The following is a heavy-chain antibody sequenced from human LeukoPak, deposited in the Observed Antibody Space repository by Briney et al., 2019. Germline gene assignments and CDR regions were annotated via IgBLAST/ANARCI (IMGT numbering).Heavy chain of an antibody. CDR1: GGSISSGDYY. J-gene: IGHJ4*02. Sequence: SETLSLTCTVSGGSISSGDYYWSWIRQPPGKGLEWIGYIYYSGSTYYNPSLKSRVTISVDTSKNQFSLKLSSVTAADTAVYYCARDPSDTAMATGYFDYWGQGTLVTVSS. V-gene: IGHV4-30-4*01. CDR3: ARDPSDTAMATGYFDY. D-gene: IGHD5-18*01. CDR2: IYYSGST.